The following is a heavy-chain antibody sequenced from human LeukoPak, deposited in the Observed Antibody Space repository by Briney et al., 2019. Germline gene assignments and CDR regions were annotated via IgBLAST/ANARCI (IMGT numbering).Heavy chain of an antibody. CDR1: GCSISSSSYY. D-gene: IGHD3-10*01. Sequence: PSETLSLTCTVSGCSISSSSYYWGWIRQPPGKGLEWIGSIYYSGSTYYNPSLKSRVTISVDTSKNQFSLKLSSVTAADTAVYYCAGHGGWYYYGSGSYYKQTPLDYWGQGTLVTVSS. J-gene: IGHJ4*02. CDR2: IYYSGST. CDR3: AGHGGWYYYGSGSYYKQTPLDY. V-gene: IGHV4-39*07.